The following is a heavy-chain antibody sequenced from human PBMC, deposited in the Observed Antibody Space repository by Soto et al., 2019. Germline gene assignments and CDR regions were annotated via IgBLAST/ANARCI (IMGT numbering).Heavy chain of an antibody. J-gene: IGHJ4*02. Sequence: VGSLILSCAASGFSFSDHAMSWVRQAPGKGLEWVSVISESGGSTHYADSVRGRFTVSRDNSKNSLSLRMNSLRDEDTAVYFCAKRSPYSSGWYSPIFDYWGQGALVTVSS. CDR3: AKRSPYSSGWYSPIFDY. CDR2: ISESGGST. CDR1: GFSFSDHA. D-gene: IGHD6-13*01. V-gene: IGHV3-23*01.